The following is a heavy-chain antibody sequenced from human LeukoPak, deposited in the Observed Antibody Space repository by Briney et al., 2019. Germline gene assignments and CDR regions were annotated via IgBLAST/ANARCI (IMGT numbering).Heavy chain of an antibody. Sequence: PSETLSLTCTVSGGSISSYYWSWIRQPPGKGLEWIGYIYYSGSTNYNPSLKSRVTISVDTSKNQFSLKLSSVTAADTAVYYCARDEGRGYSYGYVDYWGQGTLVTVSS. V-gene: IGHV4-59*01. CDR3: ARDEGRGYSYGYVDY. CDR1: GGSISSYY. D-gene: IGHD5-18*01. CDR2: IYYSGST. J-gene: IGHJ4*02.